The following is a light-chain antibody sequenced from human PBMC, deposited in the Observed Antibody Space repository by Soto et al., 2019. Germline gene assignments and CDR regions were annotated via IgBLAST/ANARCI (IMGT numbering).Light chain of an antibody. Sequence: DIQMTQSPSTLSASVGDRVTITCRASQSISSWLAWYQQKPGKAPKLLIYDASSLESGVPSRFSGSGSGTEFTLAIRSLQPDDFATYYCQQYTSYSLTFGGGTKVEIK. V-gene: IGKV1-5*01. CDR1: QSISSW. CDR3: QQYTSYSLT. CDR2: DAS. J-gene: IGKJ4*01.